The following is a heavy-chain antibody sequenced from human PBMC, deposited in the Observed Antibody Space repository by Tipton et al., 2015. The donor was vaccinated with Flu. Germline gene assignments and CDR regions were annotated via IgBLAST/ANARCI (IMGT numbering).Heavy chain of an antibody. CDR3: VRAVGATGGGH. V-gene: IGHV4-38-2*02. Sequence: GLVKPSETLSLTCTVPGFSLTSGFYWGWVRQPPGKGLEWIGYLYHTGSTYYNPPLEGRVTFSVDTSKNQFSVQLTSVTAADTAVYFCVRAVGATGGGHRGPGTLVTVSS. D-gene: IGHD1-26*01. CDR2: LYHTGST. CDR1: GFSLTSGFY. J-gene: IGHJ4*02.